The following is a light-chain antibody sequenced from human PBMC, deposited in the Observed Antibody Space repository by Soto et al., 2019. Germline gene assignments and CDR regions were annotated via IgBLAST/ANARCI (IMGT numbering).Light chain of an antibody. Sequence: EIVLTQSPGTLSLSPGERATLSCRASQSVSNNYLAWYQQKPGQAPRLLIYGASTRATGISDRFSGSGSGTDFTLTISRLEPQDFAVYYCQHYVTSPPTFGPGTKVDLK. CDR3: QHYVTSPPT. CDR1: QSVSNNY. CDR2: GAS. V-gene: IGKV3-20*01. J-gene: IGKJ3*01.